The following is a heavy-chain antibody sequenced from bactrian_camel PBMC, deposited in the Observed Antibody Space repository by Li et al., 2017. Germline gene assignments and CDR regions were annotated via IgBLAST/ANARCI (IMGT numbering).Heavy chain of an antibody. V-gene: IGHV3S10*01. D-gene: IGHD6*01. CDR1: GFAFQYYT. Sequence: QLVESGGGLVQPGGSLALSCVGSGFAFQYYTMNWVRQAPGKGLEWVSSSSIDGMTHYADSVKGRFTISRDNAKNTVALQMNSLKTEDTAMYYCAKVGYGGSWWQYSYWGQGTQVTVS. CDR3: AKVGYGGSWWQYSY. CDR2: SSIDGMT. J-gene: IGHJ4*01.